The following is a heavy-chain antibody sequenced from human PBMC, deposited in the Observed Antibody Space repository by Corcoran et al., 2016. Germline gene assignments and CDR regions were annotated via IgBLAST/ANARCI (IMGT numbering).Heavy chain of an antibody. J-gene: IGHJ6*02. V-gene: IGHV3-73*02. CDR2: IRRRPNSYAT. Sequence: EVQLVESGGDLVQPGGSLRLSCAASGFTFSDSAIHWVRQASGQGLEGVGRIRRRPNSYATAYAASLGGRFTISRDDSKNTAYLQMNSLKTEETAVYYCTRGIGGYGMDVWGQGTTVTVSS. D-gene: IGHD3-16*01. CDR1: GFTFSDSA. CDR3: TRGIGGYGMDV.